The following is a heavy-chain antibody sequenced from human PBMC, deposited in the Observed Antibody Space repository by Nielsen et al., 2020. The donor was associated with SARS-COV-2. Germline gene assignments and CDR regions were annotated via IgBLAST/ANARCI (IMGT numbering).Heavy chain of an antibody. J-gene: IGHJ6*02. V-gene: IGHV3-7*01. Sequence: GESLKISCEVSGFTLSSYWMSWVRQAPGKGLEWVANIKQDGTEKYYVDSVKGRFTISRDNAKNSLYLQMNSLRAEDTAVYYCARAQWLGMDVWGQGTTVTVSS. CDR2: IKQDGTEK. CDR1: GFTLSSYW. D-gene: IGHD6-19*01. CDR3: ARAQWLGMDV.